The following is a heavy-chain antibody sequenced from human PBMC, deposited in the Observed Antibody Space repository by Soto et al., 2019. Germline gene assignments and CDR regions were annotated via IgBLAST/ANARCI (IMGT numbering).Heavy chain of an antibody. D-gene: IGHD1-26*01. CDR2: IYYSGST. V-gene: IGHV4-30-4*02. CDR1: GGSISSGDYY. CDR3: ARVRSGSYLGYFDY. J-gene: IGHJ4*02. Sequence: PTDTLSLTCTVSGGSISSGDYYWRWIRQPPGKGLEWIGYIYYSGSTYYNPSLKSRVTISVDTSKNQFSLKLSSVTAADTAVYYCARVRSGSYLGYFDYWGQGTMVSVSS.